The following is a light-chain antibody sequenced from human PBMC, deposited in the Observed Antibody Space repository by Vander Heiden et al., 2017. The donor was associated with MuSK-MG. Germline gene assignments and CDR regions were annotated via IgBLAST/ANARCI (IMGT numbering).Light chain of an antibody. Sequence: DTQMTQSPSSLATSVGDRVTITCRASQDISKYLDWYQQKPGKAPKLLIYLASGLHRGVPSRFSGSASVTDFNLTIIRQQPEDFATFYCQQTDSTPCSFGQRTKMEIK. CDR2: LAS. CDR3: QQTDSTPCS. CDR1: QDISKY. J-gene: IGKJ2*04. V-gene: IGKV1-39*01.